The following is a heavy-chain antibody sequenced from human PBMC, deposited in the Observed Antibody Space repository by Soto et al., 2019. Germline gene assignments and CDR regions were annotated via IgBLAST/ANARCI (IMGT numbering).Heavy chain of an antibody. V-gene: IGHV4-31*03. CDR2: IYYSGST. Sequence: SETLSLTCTVSGGSISSGGYYWSWTRQHPGKGLEWIGYIYYSGSTYYNPSLKSRVTISVDTSKNQFSLKLSSVTAADTAVYYCARGKDIVVVSPNWFDPWGQGTLVTVSS. D-gene: IGHD2-2*01. CDR1: GGSISSGGYY. CDR3: ARGKDIVVVSPNWFDP. J-gene: IGHJ5*02.